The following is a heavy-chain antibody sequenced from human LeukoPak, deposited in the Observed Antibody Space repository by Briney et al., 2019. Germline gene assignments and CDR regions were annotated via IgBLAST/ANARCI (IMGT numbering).Heavy chain of an antibody. CDR2: INPNSGGT. CDR3: ARDRESYYYDSSGYGYDAFDI. CDR1: GYTFTSYD. D-gene: IGHD3-22*01. V-gene: IGHV1-2*06. Sequence: ASVKVSCKASGYTFTSYDINWVRQAPGQGLEWMGRINPNSGGTNYAQKFQGRVTMTRDTSISTAYMELSRLRSDDTAVYYCARDRESYYYDSSGYGYDAFDIWGQGTMVTVSS. J-gene: IGHJ3*02.